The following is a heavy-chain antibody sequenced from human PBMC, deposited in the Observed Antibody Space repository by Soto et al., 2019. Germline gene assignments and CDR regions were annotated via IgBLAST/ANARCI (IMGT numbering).Heavy chain of an antibody. CDR1: GGSINSGDYY. CDR3: ARDRRWLPRGPNNWLDL. Sequence: PSETLSLTCTVSGGSINSGDYYWTWVRQPPGKGLEWIGYIYYDGNSQHNPPLKSRVTMSIDTSKNQFSLNLSSVTAADTAVYYCARDRRWLPRGPNNWLDLWGQGTQVTVSS. J-gene: IGHJ5*02. D-gene: IGHD5-12*01. CDR2: IYYDGNS. V-gene: IGHV4-30-4*01.